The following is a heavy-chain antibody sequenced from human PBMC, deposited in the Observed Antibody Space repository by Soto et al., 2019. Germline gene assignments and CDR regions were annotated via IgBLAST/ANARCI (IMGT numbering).Heavy chain of an antibody. V-gene: IGHV3-30*18. CDR2: ISYDGSNK. D-gene: IGHD1-26*01. CDR3: AKNQPDSGSYDTFGY. Sequence: QVQLVESGGGVVQPGRSLRLSCAASGFTISSYGMHWVLQAPGMGLERVAVISYDGSNKYYADSVKGRFTISRDNTKNTLYLQMNSLRAEETAVYYCAKNQPDSGSYDTFGYWGQGTLVTVSS. CDR1: GFTISSYG. J-gene: IGHJ4*02.